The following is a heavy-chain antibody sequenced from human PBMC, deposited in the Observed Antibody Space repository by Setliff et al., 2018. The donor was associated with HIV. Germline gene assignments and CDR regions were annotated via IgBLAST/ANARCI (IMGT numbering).Heavy chain of an antibody. V-gene: IGHV4-34*01. CDR3: ASEIVASTPLPDSLSMDV. D-gene: IGHD2-15*01. Sequence: SETLSLTCAVYGGSFSGLYWNWIRQSPGKGLEWIGRSNYNGITNYNPSLKSRVTISIDTSKHQVSLRLQSVTVADAAIYYCASEIVASTPLPDSLSMDVWGKGSRSPSP. CDR2: SNYNGIT. J-gene: IGHJ6*03. CDR1: GGSFSGLY.